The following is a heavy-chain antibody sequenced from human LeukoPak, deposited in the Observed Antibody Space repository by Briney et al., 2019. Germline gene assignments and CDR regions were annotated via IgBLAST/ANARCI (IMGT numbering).Heavy chain of an antibody. D-gene: IGHD3-22*01. V-gene: IGHV3-9*01. Sequence: PGGSLRLSCAASGFTFDDYAMHWVRQAPGKGLEWVSGISWNSGSIGYADSVKGRFTISRDNAKNSLYLQMNSLRAEDTALYYCAKGIGYFLFDYWGQGTLVTVSS. CDR3: AKGIGYFLFDY. CDR1: GFTFDDYA. CDR2: ISWNSGSI. J-gene: IGHJ4*02.